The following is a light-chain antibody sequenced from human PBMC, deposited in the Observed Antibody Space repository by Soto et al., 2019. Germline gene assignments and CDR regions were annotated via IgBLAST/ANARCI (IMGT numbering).Light chain of an antibody. Sequence: QSVLTQPASVSGSPGQSITISCTGTRSDVVSYNLVSCYQQHPGKAPNLMIYEGSKRPSGVSNRFSGSKSGNTASLTISGLQAEDEADYYCCSYAGSSTSGVNVFGTGTKVTVL. CDR2: EGS. CDR1: RSDVVSYNL. CDR3: CSYAGSSTSGVNV. J-gene: IGLJ1*01. V-gene: IGLV2-23*01.